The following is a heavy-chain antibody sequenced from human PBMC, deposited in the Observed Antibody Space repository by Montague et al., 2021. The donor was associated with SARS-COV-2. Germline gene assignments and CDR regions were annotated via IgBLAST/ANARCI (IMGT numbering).Heavy chain of an antibody. D-gene: IGHD3-3*01. Sequence: SETLSLTCAVYGGSFSGYYWSWIRQPPGKGLEWIGEINHSGITNYNPSLKSRVTISVDTSKNQFSLKLSSVTAADTAVYYCARIRCITIFGVVITPYYYGMDVWGQGTTVTVSS. CDR1: GGSFSGYY. CDR2: INHSGIT. CDR3: ARIRCITIFGVVITPYYYGMDV. V-gene: IGHV4-34*01. J-gene: IGHJ6*02.